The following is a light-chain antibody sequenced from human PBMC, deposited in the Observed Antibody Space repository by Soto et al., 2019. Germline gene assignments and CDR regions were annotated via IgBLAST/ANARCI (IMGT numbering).Light chain of an antibody. CDR2: DAS. V-gene: IGKV3-15*01. CDR3: QQYNNWPRT. CDR1: QSISRS. Sequence: EIVLTQSPAILSVSPGERATLSCMASQSISRSLAWYQQKPGQAPRLLISDASTRATGIPARFSGSGSGTEFTLTISSLQSEDFAVYYCQQYNNWPRTFGQGTKVDIK. J-gene: IGKJ1*01.